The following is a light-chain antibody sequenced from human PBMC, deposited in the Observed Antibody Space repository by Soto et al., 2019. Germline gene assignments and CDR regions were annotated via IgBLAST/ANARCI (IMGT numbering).Light chain of an antibody. V-gene: IGKV1-39*01. CDR2: AAS. J-gene: IGKJ1*01. CDR3: QESATTRWA. CDR1: QSISSY. Sequence: DIQMTQSPSSLSASVVDRVTITCRASQSISSYLNWYQHNPGKAPNLLIFAASHLQSGVSSRFSGSGSGTDFTLTISSLHPEDFATFYCQESATTRWAFGQGTKVDI.